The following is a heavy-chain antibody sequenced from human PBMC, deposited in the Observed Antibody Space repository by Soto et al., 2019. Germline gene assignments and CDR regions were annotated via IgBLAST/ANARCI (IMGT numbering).Heavy chain of an antibody. Sequence: SVKVSCKASGFTFGSSAVQWVRQARGQRLEWIGWIVVGNGNTNYAQKFQERVTITRDMSTRTAYMELSSLRSEYTAVYYCAAIQCRGGSCYKYYGKSGWDRGTTGTVAS. CDR3: AAIQCRGGSCYKYYGKSG. V-gene: IGHV1-58*01. D-gene: IGHD2-15*01. CDR2: IVVGNGNT. CDR1: GFTFGSSA. J-gene: IGHJ6*04.